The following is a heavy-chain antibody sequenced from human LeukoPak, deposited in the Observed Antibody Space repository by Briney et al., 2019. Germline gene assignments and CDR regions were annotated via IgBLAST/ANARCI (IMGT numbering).Heavy chain of an antibody. J-gene: IGHJ4*02. D-gene: IGHD5-12*01. CDR3: ARGSNGGYLFDY. Sequence: SGGSLRLSCAASGFTFSSYSMNWVRQAPGKGLEWVSSISSSSSYIYYADSVKGRFTISRDNAKNSLYLQMNSLRAEDTAVYYCARGSNGGYLFDYWGQGTLVTVSS. CDR1: GFTFSSYS. CDR2: ISSSSSYI. V-gene: IGHV3-21*01.